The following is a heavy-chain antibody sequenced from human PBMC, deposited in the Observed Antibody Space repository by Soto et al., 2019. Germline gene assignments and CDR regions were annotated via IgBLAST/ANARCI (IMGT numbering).Heavy chain of an antibody. Sequence: VQLVQSGAEVKKSGASVKVSCGASGYDFTTYYIHWVRQAPGQGLEWMGVINPNGGKTSTAQKFQARLTMTTDTPTTLSDRQVRSLTSEDMAVYYCARDRLTADADYGMDVWGEGTTVTSSS. J-gene: IGHJ6*04. CDR2: INPNGGKT. CDR3: ARDRLTADADYGMDV. D-gene: IGHD6-25*01. V-gene: IGHV1-46*01. CDR1: GYDFTTYY.